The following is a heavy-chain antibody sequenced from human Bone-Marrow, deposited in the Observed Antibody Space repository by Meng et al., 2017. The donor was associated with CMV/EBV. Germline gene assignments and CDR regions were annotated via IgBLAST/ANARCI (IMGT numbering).Heavy chain of an antibody. D-gene: IGHD3-3*01. J-gene: IGHJ6*02. Sequence: ASVKVSCKASGYIFTQYGVNWMRQAPGQGPEWMGWISAYNGDTMYAPKVQGRVTMTTDTSTSTAYMELRSLRSDDTAVYYCAVLRGGSGYSGSTRDRGYYYGMDVWGQGTTVTVSS. CDR3: AVLRGGSGYSGSTRDRGYYYGMDV. CDR1: GYIFTQYG. V-gene: IGHV1-18*01. CDR2: ISAYNGDT.